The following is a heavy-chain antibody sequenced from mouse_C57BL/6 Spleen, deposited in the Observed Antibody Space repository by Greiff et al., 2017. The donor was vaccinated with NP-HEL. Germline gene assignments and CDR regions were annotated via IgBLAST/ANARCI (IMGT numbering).Heavy chain of an antibody. Sequence: VQRVESGAELVRPGTSVKVSCKASGYAFTNYLIEWVKQRPGQGLEWIGVINPGSGGTNYNEKFKGKATLTADKSSSTAYMQLSSLTSEDSAVYFCARRITTVEAYFDYWGQGTTLTVSS. J-gene: IGHJ2*01. CDR1: GYAFTNYL. D-gene: IGHD1-1*01. V-gene: IGHV1-54*01. CDR3: ARRITTVEAYFDY. CDR2: INPGSGGT.